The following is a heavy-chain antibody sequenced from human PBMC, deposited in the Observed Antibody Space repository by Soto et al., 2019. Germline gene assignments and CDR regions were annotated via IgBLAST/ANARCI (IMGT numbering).Heavy chain of an antibody. Sequence: KASETLSLTCAVSGGSISSGGYSWSWLRQPPGKGLEWIGYIYHSGSTYYNPSLKSRVTISVDRSKNQFSLKLSSVTAADTAVYYCARARHSGYYSSWWYFDYRGQGTRVTVSS. CDR3: ARARHSGYYSSWWYFDY. J-gene: IGHJ4*02. CDR2: IYHSGST. D-gene: IGHD6-13*01. CDR1: GGSISSGGYS. V-gene: IGHV4-30-2*01.